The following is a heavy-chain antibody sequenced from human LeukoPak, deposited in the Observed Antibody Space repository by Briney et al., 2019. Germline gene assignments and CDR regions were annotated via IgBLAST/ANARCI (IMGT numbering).Heavy chain of an antibody. J-gene: IGHJ4*02. D-gene: IGHD2-15*01. Sequence: SQTLSLTCAVSGGSISSGGYSWSWIRQPPGKGLEWIGYIYHSGSTYYNPSLKSRVTISVDRSKNQFSLRLSSVTAADTAVYYCARGRRVAGAFDYWGQGTLVTVSS. V-gene: IGHV4-30-2*01. CDR1: GGSISSGGYS. CDR3: ARGRRVAGAFDY. CDR2: IYHSGST.